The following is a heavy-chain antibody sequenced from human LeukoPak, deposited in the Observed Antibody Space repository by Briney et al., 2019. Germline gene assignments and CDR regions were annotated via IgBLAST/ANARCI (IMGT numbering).Heavy chain of an antibody. CDR3: ASGFWSGYYTEYYFDY. J-gene: IGHJ4*02. CDR2: INPNSSGT. CDR1: GYTFTGYY. Sequence: GASVKVSCKASGYTFTGYYMHWVRQAPGQGLEWMGWINPNSSGTNYAQKFQGRVTMTRDTSISTAYMELSRLRSDDTAVYYCASGFWSGYYTEYYFDYWGQGTLVTVSS. V-gene: IGHV1-2*02. D-gene: IGHD3-3*01.